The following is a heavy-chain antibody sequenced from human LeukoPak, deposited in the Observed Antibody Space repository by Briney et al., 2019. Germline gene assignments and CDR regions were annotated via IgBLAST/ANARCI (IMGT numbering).Heavy chain of an antibody. V-gene: IGHV4-61*02. J-gene: IGHJ5*02. CDR3: ARGDWQYINNWSNWFDP. CDR2: VDSSRTT. D-gene: IGHD1-1*01. Sequence: SETLSLTCTVSGGSIRSGSYFWTWIRQPAGKALEWIGRVDSSRTTNYNPSLKSRVTISVDTSKNQFSLKLSSVTAADTAVYYCARGDWQYINNWSNWFDPWGQGALVTVSS. CDR1: GGSIRSGSYF.